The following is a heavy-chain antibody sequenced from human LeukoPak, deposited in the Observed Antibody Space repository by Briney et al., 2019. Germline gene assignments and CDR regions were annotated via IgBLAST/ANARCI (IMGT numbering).Heavy chain of an antibody. CDR3: ARGRVSSSTWYSTYYYYFYMDV. D-gene: IGHD1-1*01. CDR1: DDSITMYY. V-gene: IGHV4-59*01. J-gene: IGHJ6*03. CDR2: VDHTGST. Sequence: PSETLSLTCSVSDDSITMYYWTWIRQPPGKGLEWIGNVDHTGSTNINPSLNGRVSISRDTTKNLFSLRLRSVTAADTAVYFCARGRVSSSTWYSTYYYYFYMDVWGKGTTVTVSS.